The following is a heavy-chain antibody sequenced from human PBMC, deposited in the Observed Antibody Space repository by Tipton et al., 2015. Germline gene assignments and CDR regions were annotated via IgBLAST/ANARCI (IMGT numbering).Heavy chain of an antibody. V-gene: IGHV4-30-2*01. CDR3: ARSGYTYGMDV. Sequence: LRLSCAVSGGSISSGGFSWSWIRQPPGKGLEWIGYIYQGGSTNYNPSLKSRVTMSVDRPKNQFSLKLTSVTAADTAVYYCARSGYTYGMDVWGQGTTVTVSS. CDR1: GGSISSGGFS. D-gene: IGHD5-12*01. J-gene: IGHJ6*02. CDR2: IYQGGST.